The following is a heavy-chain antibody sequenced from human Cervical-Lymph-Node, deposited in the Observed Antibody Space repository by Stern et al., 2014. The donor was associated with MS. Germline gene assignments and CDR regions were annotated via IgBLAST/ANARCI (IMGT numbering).Heavy chain of an antibody. CDR2: IHPSDSDT. CDR3: ARGSVAATMGAMDV. J-gene: IGHJ6*02. D-gene: IGHD6-19*01. V-gene: IGHV5-51*01. CDR1: GYTFTNYW. Sequence: VQLVQSGAEVKKPGESLKISCKGSGYTFTNYWIGWVRQIPGKGLEWMGIIHPSDSDTRYSPAFQGQVIISADKAINTAYLQWSSLKASDTAMYYCARGSVAATMGAMDVWGQGTTVTVSS.